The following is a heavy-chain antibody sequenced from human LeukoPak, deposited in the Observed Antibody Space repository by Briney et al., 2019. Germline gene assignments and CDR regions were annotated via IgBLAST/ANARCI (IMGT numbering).Heavy chain of an antibody. D-gene: IGHD2-2*01. CDR1: GYTFTGYY. Sequence: ASVKVSCKASGYTFTGYYMYWVRQAPGQGLEWMGWINPNSGGTNYAQKFQGRVTMTRDTSISTAYMELSRLRSDDTAVYYCARGGYCSSTSCYEGGLDYWGQGTLVTVSS. V-gene: IGHV1-2*02. J-gene: IGHJ4*02. CDR2: INPNSGGT. CDR3: ARGGYCSSTSCYEGGLDY.